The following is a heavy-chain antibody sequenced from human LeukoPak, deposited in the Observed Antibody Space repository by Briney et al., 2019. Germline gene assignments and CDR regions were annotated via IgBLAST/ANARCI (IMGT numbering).Heavy chain of an antibody. CDR1: GGSINSYY. Sequence: SETLSLTCTVSGGSINSYYWSWVRQPAGKGLEWIGRIHISGTTNYNPSLKSRVTMSIDTSKNQFSLKLSSVTAADTAVYYCATYSITGAWAEYFLHWGQGTLVTVSS. CDR2: IHISGTT. D-gene: IGHD2/OR15-2a*01. V-gene: IGHV4-4*07. J-gene: IGHJ1*01. CDR3: ATYSITGAWAEYFLH.